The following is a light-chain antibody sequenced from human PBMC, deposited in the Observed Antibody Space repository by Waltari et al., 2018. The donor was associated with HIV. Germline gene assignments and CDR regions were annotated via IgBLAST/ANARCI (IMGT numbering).Light chain of an antibody. J-gene: IGKJ1*01. CDR2: WAS. CDR1: QSVLYSSNNKNY. V-gene: IGKV4-1*01. Sequence: DIVMTQSPDSLAVSLGERATINCKSSQSVLYSSNNKNYLAWYQQKPGQPPKLLIYWASTRESGVPDRFSGSGSGTDFTLTISSLQAEDVAVYYCQQYYSTLQTFGQGP. CDR3: QQYYSTLQT.